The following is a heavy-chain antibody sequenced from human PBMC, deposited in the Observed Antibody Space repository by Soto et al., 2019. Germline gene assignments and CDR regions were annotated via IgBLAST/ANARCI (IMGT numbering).Heavy chain of an antibody. CDR2: IWYDGSNK. CDR1: GFTFSSYG. Sequence: QVQLVESGGGVVQPGRSLRLSCAASGFTFSSYGMHWVRQAPGKGLEWEAVIWYDGSNKYYADSVKGRFTISRDNSKNTLYLQMNSLRAEDTAVYYCASDLGYCSGGSCPRLGIIDYWGQGTLVTVSS. CDR3: ASDLGYCSGGSCPRLGIIDY. D-gene: IGHD2-15*01. V-gene: IGHV3-33*01. J-gene: IGHJ4*02.